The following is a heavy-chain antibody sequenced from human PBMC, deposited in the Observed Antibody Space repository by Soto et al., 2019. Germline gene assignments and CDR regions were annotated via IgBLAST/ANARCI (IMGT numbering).Heavy chain of an antibody. V-gene: IGHV4-59*08. J-gene: IGHJ4*02. D-gene: IGHD4-17*01. CDR1: GGSISSYY. CDR3: ATRYGGTLDY. CDR2: IYYSGST. Sequence: SETLSLTCTVSGGSISSYYWIWIRQPPGKGLEWIGYIYYSGSTNYNPSLKSRVTISVDTSKNQFSLKLSSVTAADTAVYYCATRYGGTLDYWGQGTLVTVSS.